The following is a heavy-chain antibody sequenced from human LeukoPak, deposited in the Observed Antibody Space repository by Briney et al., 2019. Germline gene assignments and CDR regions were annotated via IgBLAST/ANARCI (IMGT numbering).Heavy chain of an antibody. D-gene: IGHD6-19*01. CDR1: GGSISSHY. CDR2: FYYSGST. Sequence: PSETLSLTCTVSGGSISSHYWSWIRQPPGKGLEWIGYFYYSGSTNYNPSLKSRATISVDTSKNQFSLQLNSVTAADTAVYYCAKDGIGVAGTSAWYWGQGTQVTVSS. CDR3: AKDGIGVAGTSAWY. V-gene: IGHV4-59*11. J-gene: IGHJ4*02.